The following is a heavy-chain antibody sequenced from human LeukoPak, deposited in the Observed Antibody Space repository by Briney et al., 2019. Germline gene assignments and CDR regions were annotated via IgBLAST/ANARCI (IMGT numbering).Heavy chain of an antibody. V-gene: IGHV1-2*06. J-gene: IGHJ4*02. Sequence: GASVKVSCKASGYTFTGYYMHWVRQAPGQRLEWMGRKNPNSGGTNYAQKFQGRVTRTRDTSISTAYMELSRLRSDDTAVYYCASAFSPYYYDSSGYYNWGQGTLVTVSS. CDR2: KNPNSGGT. CDR1: GYTFTGYY. D-gene: IGHD3-22*01. CDR3: ASAFSPYYYDSSGYYN.